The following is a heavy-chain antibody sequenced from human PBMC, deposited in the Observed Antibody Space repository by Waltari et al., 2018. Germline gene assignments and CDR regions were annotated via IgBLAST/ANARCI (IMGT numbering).Heavy chain of an antibody. Sequence: EVQLLESGGGLVQPGGSLRLSCAASGFTFSSDAMSWVRKAPGKGLGWVSAISGSGGSTYYADAVKCRFTISRDNSKNTLYLQMNSLRAEDTAVYYCASTPLGEWRYLESVVVAAWYYFDYWGQGTLVTVSS. CDR1: GFTFSSDA. V-gene: IGHV3-23*01. J-gene: IGHJ4*02. D-gene: IGHD2-15*01. CDR3: ASTPLGEWRYLESVVVAAWYYFDY. CDR2: ISGSGGST.